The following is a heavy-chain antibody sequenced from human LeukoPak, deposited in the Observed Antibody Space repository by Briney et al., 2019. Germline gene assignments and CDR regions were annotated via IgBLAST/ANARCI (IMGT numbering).Heavy chain of an antibody. V-gene: IGHV5-51*01. CDR1: GYSFTSYW. CDR2: IYPGDSDT. D-gene: IGHD1-26*01. J-gene: IGHJ4*02. Sequence: GESLKISCKGSGYSFTSYWIGWVRQMPGKGLEWMGIIYPGDSDTRYSPSFQGQVTISADKSISTAYLQWSSLKASDTAMYYCARAFVSSDGPALLDYWGQGTLVTVSS. CDR3: ARAFVSSDGPALLDY.